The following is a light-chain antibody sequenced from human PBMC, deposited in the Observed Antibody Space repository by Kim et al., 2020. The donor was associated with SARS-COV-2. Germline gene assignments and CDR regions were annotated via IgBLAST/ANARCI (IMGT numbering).Light chain of an antibody. CDR1: KLGDTY. CDR3: QAWDSSTGV. V-gene: IGLV3-1*01. Sequence: SVTPGQTARSNGSGDKLGDTYACWYQQKQGQSPVLVIYQDSKRPSGIPERFSGSNSGNTATLTISGTQAMDEADYYCQAWDSSTGVFGTGTKVTVL. CDR2: QDS. J-gene: IGLJ1*01.